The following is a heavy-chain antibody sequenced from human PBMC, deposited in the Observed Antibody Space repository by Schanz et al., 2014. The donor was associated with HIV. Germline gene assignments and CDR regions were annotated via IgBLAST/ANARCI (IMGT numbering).Heavy chain of an antibody. J-gene: IGHJ5*01. CDR1: GFTLSGYT. D-gene: IGHD3-16*02. CDR3: AKDGSPPWGTYRNNWFDS. Sequence: EVQLLESGGGLVLPGGSLRVSCAVSGFTLSGYTMSWVRQAPGKGLEWVSSISVTGDNTYYADSVKGRFTISRDTSKKTLYLQMNSLRADDTAVYYCAKDGSPPWGTYRNNWFDSWGLGTLVTVSS. CDR2: ISVTGDNT. V-gene: IGHV3-23*01.